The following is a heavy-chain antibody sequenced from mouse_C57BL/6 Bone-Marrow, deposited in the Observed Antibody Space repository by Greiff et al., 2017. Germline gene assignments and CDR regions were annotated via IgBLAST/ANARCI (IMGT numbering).Heavy chain of an antibody. CDR3: ARPLGAWFAY. V-gene: IGHV5-6*02. CDR2: ISSGGSYT. D-gene: IGHD3-3*01. CDR1: GFTFSSYG. J-gene: IGHJ3*01. Sequence: EVMLVESGGDLVKPGGSLTLSCAASGFTFSSYGMSWVRQTPDKRLEWVATISSGGSYTYYPDSVKGRFTIASDNAKNILNLQMSSLNSEDTAMYYCARPLGAWFAYWGQGTLVTVSA.